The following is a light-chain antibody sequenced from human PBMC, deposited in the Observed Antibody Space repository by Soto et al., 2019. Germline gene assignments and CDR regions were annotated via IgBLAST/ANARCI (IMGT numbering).Light chain of an antibody. V-gene: IGLV2-8*01. Sequence: QSALTQPPSASGSPGQSVTISCTGTSSDVGGYNYVSWYQQHPDKAPELLIYEVSKRPSGVPDRFSGSKSGNAASLTVSGLQAEDEAHYYCSSYAGSNNLLFGGGTQLTVL. CDR3: SSYAGSNNLL. J-gene: IGLJ2*01. CDR2: EVS. CDR1: SSDVGGYNY.